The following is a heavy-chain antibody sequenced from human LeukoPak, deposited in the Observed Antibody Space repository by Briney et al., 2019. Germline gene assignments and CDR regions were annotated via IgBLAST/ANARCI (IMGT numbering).Heavy chain of an antibody. J-gene: IGHJ4*02. V-gene: IGHV4-61*02. D-gene: IGHD6-19*01. Sequence: SQTLSLTCTVSGGSISSDSYYWSWIRQPAGKGLEWIGRIFTSGRIDYNPSLRSRVAMSVDTSKNQFSLKMSSVTAADTAVYFCARVQFGAAGSFDCWGQGTLVTVSS. CDR3: ARVQFGAAGSFDC. CDR1: GGSISSDSYY. CDR2: IFTSGRI.